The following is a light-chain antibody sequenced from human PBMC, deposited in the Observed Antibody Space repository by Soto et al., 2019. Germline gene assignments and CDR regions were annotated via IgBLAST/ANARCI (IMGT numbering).Light chain of an antibody. Sequence: DIQMTQSPSSLSASVGDRVTITCRASQNIDTWLAWYQQQPGRAPKLLIYKASSLESGVPSRFSGSGSGTEFTLTISSLQPDDSATYYCQQSYTYSTFGGGTKVEIK. CDR1: QNIDTW. CDR2: KAS. CDR3: QQSYTYST. J-gene: IGKJ4*01. V-gene: IGKV1-5*03.